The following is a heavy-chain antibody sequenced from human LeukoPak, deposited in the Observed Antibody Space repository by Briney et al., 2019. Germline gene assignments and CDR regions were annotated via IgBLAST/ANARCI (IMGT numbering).Heavy chain of an antibody. J-gene: IGHJ6*03. CDR1: GYSISSGYY. Sequence: SETLSLTCSVSGYSISSGYYWSWIRQPPGKGLEWIGEINHSGSTNYNPSLKSRVTISVDTSKNQFSLKLSSVTAADTAVYYCARRGITMVRGVSSAYYYYMDVWGKGTTVTISS. CDR2: INHSGST. CDR3: ARRGITMVRGVSSAYYYYMDV. D-gene: IGHD3-10*01. V-gene: IGHV4-34*01.